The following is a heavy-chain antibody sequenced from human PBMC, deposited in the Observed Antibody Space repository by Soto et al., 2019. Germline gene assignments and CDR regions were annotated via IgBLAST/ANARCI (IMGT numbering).Heavy chain of an antibody. J-gene: IGHJ5*01. Sequence: TSETLSLTCSVSGDSISTVDYFWAWIRQPPGQALEYIGYIYKSTTTYYNPSFESRVAISLDTSKSQSSLTVTSVTAADTAVYFCARGRYCLTGRCFPNWFDSWGQGTLVTVSS. D-gene: IGHD2-15*01. CDR3: ARGRYCLTGRCFPNWFDS. V-gene: IGHV4-30-4*01. CDR2: IYKSTTT. CDR1: GDSISTVDYF.